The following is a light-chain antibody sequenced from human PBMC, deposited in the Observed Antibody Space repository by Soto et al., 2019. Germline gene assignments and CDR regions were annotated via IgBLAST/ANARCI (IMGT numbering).Light chain of an antibody. Sequence: DIVMTQSPDSLAVSLGERTAINCKSCQDAFYTSNNKNYLAWYQQKPGQPPNLLIYWASTRESGVPDRFSGSGSGTDFTLTISSLQAEDVAVYYCQQYYGTPYTFGQGTKLEIK. V-gene: IGKV4-1*01. CDR1: QDAFYTSNNKNY. J-gene: IGKJ2*01. CDR2: WAS. CDR3: QQYYGTPYT.